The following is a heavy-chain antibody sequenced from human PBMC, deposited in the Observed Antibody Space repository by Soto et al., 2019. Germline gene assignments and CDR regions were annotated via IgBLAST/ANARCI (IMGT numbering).Heavy chain of an antibody. D-gene: IGHD2-15*01. J-gene: IGHJ5*02. V-gene: IGHV5-51*01. CDR2: IYPGDSDT. CDR1: GYSFTSYW. Sequence: PGESLKISCKGSGYSFTSYWIGWVRQMPGKGLEWMGIIYPGDSDTRYSPSFQGQVTISADKSISTAYLQWSSLKASDTAMYYCARKLGRYCSGGSRYSQGWFDPWGQGTLVTVSS. CDR3: ARKLGRYCSGGSRYSQGWFDP.